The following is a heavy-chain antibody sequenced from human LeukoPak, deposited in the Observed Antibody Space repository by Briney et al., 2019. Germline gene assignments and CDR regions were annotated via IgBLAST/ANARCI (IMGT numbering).Heavy chain of an antibody. Sequence: GESLKISCKGSGYRFTSYWIGWVRPMPGKGLEWMGIIYPGDSDTRYSPSFQGQVTISADKSISTAYLQWSSLKASDTAMYYCARFGVYCSSTSCWVDYWGQGTLVTVSS. CDR2: IYPGDSDT. CDR3: ARFGVYCSSTSCWVDY. V-gene: IGHV5-51*01. J-gene: IGHJ4*02. CDR1: GYRFTSYW. D-gene: IGHD2-2*01.